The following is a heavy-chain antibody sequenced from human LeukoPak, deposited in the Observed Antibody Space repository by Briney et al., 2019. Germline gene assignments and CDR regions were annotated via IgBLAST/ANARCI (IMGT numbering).Heavy chain of an antibody. Sequence: GGSLRLSCAASGFTFDDYAMHWVRQAPGEGLVGVSLISGDGGSTDYADSVKGRFTISRDNSKNALYMRMNSLRTEDTALYYCAKDRGRITIFGVVSKYYHYGMDVWGQGTTVTVSS. CDR3: AKDRGRITIFGVVSKYYHYGMDV. J-gene: IGHJ6*02. D-gene: IGHD3-3*01. CDR1: GFTFDDYA. CDR2: ISGDGGST. V-gene: IGHV3-43*02.